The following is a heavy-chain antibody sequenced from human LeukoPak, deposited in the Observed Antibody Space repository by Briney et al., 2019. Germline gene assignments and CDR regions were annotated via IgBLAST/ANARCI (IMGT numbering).Heavy chain of an antibody. D-gene: IGHD3-3*01. Sequence: GGSLRLSCAASGFTFSSYWMSRVRQAPGKGLEWVANIKQDGSEKYYVDSVKGRFTISRDNAKNSLYLQMNSLRAGDTAVYYCARDDYDFWSGYLGTDYWGQGTLVTVSS. CDR1: GFTFSSYW. CDR3: ARDDYDFWSGYLGTDY. J-gene: IGHJ4*02. V-gene: IGHV3-7*01. CDR2: IKQDGSEK.